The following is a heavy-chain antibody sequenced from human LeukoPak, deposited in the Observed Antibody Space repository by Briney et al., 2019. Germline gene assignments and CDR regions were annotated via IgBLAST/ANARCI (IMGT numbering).Heavy chain of an antibody. CDR2: ISGSGGST. J-gene: IGHJ6*03. CDR3: AKDIVVVPAAMDFYYYYYYMDV. D-gene: IGHD2-2*01. Sequence: PGGSLRLSCAASGFTFSSYAMSWVRQAPGKGLEWVSAISGSGGSTYYADSVKGRFTISRDNSKNTLYLQMNSLRAEDTAVYYCAKDIVVVPAAMDFYYYYYYMDVWGKGTTVTVSS. V-gene: IGHV3-23*01. CDR1: GFTFSSYA.